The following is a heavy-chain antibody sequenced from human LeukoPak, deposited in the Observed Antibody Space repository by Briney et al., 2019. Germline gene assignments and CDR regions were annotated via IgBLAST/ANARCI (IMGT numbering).Heavy chain of an antibody. Sequence: PSETLSLTCTVSGGSINSGAYYWSWIRQHPGKGLEWIGYIYASGTTYYNPSLKSRVTISRDTSKNQFSLKLSSVTAADTAVYYCARSLKNSYGYFDYWGQGTLVTVSS. CDR2: IYASGTT. J-gene: IGHJ4*02. CDR3: ARSLKNSYGYFDY. D-gene: IGHD5-18*01. CDR1: GGSINSGAYY. V-gene: IGHV4-31*03.